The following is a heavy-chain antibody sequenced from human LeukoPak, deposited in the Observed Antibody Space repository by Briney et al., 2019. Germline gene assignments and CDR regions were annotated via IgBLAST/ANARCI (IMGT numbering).Heavy chain of an antibody. CDR1: GFTVSSNY. V-gene: IGHV3-66*01. CDR2: IYSGGST. Sequence: PGGSLRLSCAASGFTVSSNYMSWVRQAPGKGLEWVSVIYSGGSTYYADSVKGRFTISRDNSKNTLYLQMNSLRAEDTAVYYCARVPYYYDSSGYSFYYYYGMDVWGQGTTVTVSS. D-gene: IGHD3-22*01. CDR3: ARVPYYYDSSGYSFYYYYGMDV. J-gene: IGHJ6*02.